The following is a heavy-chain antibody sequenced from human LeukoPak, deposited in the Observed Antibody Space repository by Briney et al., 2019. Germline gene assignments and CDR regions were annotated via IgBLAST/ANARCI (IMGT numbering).Heavy chain of an antibody. D-gene: IGHD5-18*01. J-gene: IGHJ6*02. Sequence: PGGSLRLSCTASGFTFGDYAMSWVRQAPGKGLEWVGFIRSKAYGGTTEYAASVKGRFTISRDDSKSIAYLQMNSLKTEDTAVYYCTRDTAMVSGDGYYYYCGMDVWGQGTTVTVSS. CDR1: GFTFGDYA. CDR3: TRDTAMVSGDGYYYYCGMDV. CDR2: IRSKAYGGTT. V-gene: IGHV3-49*04.